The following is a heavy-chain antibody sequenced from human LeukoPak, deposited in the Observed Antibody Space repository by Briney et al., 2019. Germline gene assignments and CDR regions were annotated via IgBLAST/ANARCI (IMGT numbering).Heavy chain of an antibody. V-gene: IGHV4-34*01. CDR3: ARGGVLNAFDF. J-gene: IGHJ3*01. Sequence: SETLSLTCAVYGGSLSGYYWRWIRQPPGKGLEWIGEINHGGGTNCNPSLKSRVTISLDTSKNQFSLNLSSVTAADTAVYYCARGGVLNAFDFWGQGTMVTVSS. CDR2: INHGGGT. D-gene: IGHD3-10*01. CDR1: GGSLSGYY.